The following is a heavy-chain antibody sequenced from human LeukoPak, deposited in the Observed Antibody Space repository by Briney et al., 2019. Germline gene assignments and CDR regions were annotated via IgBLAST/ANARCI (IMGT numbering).Heavy chain of an antibody. J-gene: IGHJ3*02. CDR2: TYSGGST. D-gene: IGHD6-19*01. CDR3: ARGSSGPMFDI. Sequence: GGSLTLSCAASGFIVSNHYMSWVRQAPGKGLEWVSITYSGGSTWYADSMEGRFTVSRDNSKNTLYLQMKSLRAEDTAVYYCARGSSGPMFDIWGQGTMVTVSS. CDR1: GFIVSNHY. V-gene: IGHV3-66*02.